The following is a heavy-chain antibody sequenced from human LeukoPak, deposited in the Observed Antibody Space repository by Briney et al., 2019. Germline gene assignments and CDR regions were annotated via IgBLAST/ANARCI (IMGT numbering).Heavy chain of an antibody. V-gene: IGHV3-53*01. CDR2: IYKGGRT. Sequence: GGSLRLSCAASGFSISNNYMSWIRQAPGKGLEWISVIYKGGRTFYSDSVKGRFTISRDNSANTLYLQMNSLRVEDTANYFCAIQHITLIRGVISWFDPWGQGTLVTVSS. CDR3: AIQHITLIRGVISWFDP. CDR1: GFSISNNY. J-gene: IGHJ5*02. D-gene: IGHD3-10*01.